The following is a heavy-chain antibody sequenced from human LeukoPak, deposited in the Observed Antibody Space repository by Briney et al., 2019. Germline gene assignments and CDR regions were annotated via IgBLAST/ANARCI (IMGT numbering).Heavy chain of an antibody. D-gene: IGHD4/OR15-4a*01. CDR3: ARGRLYGDCDY. CDR2: IYHSGST. Sequence: SETLSLTCTVSGYSISSGYYWGWIRQPPGKGLEWIGNIYHSGSTYYNPSLKSRVTISVDKSKNQFSLKQSSVTAADTAVYYCARGRLYGDCDYWGQGTLVTVSS. CDR1: GYSISSGYY. V-gene: IGHV4-38-2*02. J-gene: IGHJ4*02.